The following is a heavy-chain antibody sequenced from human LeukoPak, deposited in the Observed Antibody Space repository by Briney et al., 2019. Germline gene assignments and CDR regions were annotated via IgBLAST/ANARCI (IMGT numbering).Heavy chain of an antibody. CDR1: GGSISSSSYY. CDR3: ARQGLSYYGSGSYRFFDY. D-gene: IGHD3-10*01. V-gene: IGHV4-39*01. Sequence: PSETLSLTCTVSGGSISSSSYYWGWLRQPPGKGLEWIGSIYYSGSTYYNPSLKSRVTISVDTSKNQFSLKLSSVTAADTAVYYCARQGLSYYGSGSYRFFDYWGQGTLVTVSS. J-gene: IGHJ4*02. CDR2: IYYSGST.